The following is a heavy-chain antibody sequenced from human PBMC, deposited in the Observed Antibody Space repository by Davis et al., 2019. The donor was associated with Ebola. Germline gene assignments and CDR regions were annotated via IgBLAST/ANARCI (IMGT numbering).Heavy chain of an antibody. D-gene: IGHD3-9*01. J-gene: IGHJ4*02. CDR2: ISGSGGST. Sequence: GESLKISCAASGFTSSSYAMSWVRQAPGKGLEWVSAISGSGGSTYYADSVKGRFTISRDNSKNTLYLQMNSLRAEDTAVYYCAKDRYFDWLWDYWGQGTLVTVSS. CDR3: AKDRYFDWLWDY. CDR1: GFTSSSYA. V-gene: IGHV3-23*01.